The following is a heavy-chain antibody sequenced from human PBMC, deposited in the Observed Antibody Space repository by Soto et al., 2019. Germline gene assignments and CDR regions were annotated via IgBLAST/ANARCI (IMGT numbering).Heavy chain of an antibody. CDR3: AREEYYYGSGALFDY. J-gene: IGHJ4*02. CDR1: GGTFSSYT. V-gene: IGHV1-69*08. D-gene: IGHD3-10*01. CDR2: IIPILGIA. Sequence: QVQLVQSGAEVKKPGSSVNVSCKASGGTFSSYTISWVRQAPGQGLEWMGRIIPILGIANYAQKFQGRVTITADKSTRTAYMELSSLRSEATAVYYCAREEYYYGSGALFDYWGQGPLVTVSS.